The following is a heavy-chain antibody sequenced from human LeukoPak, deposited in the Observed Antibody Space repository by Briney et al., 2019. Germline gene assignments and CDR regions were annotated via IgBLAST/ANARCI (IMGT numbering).Heavy chain of an antibody. V-gene: IGHV1-3*01. Sequence: GSSVKVSCKASGYTFTSYAMHWVRQAPGQRLDWMGWINAGNGNTKYSQKFQGRVTITRDTSASTAYMELSSLRSEDTAVYYCARDSAIWQQLVRGWFDPWGQGTLVTVSS. CDR1: GYTFTSYA. J-gene: IGHJ5*02. CDR2: INAGNGNT. D-gene: IGHD6-13*01. CDR3: ARDSAIWQQLVRGWFDP.